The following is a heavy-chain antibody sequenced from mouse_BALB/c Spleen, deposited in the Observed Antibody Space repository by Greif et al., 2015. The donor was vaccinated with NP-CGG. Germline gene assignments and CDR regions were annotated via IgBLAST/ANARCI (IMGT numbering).Heavy chain of an antibody. Sequence: KQSGSELVRPGASVKLSCKASGYTFTSYWMHWVKQRHGQGLEWIGNIYPGSGSTNYDEKFKSKGTLTVDTSSSTAYMHLSSLTSEDSAVYYCTGYDFAYWGQGTLVTVSA. V-gene: IGHV1S22*01. CDR3: TGYDFAY. J-gene: IGHJ3*01. D-gene: IGHD2-14*01. CDR1: GYTFTSYW. CDR2: IYPGSGST.